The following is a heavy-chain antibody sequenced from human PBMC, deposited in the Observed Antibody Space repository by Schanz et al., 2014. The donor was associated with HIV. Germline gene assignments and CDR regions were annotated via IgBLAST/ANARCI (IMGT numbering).Heavy chain of an antibody. J-gene: IGHJ3*02. D-gene: IGHD1-26*01. Sequence: QVQLVQSGTEVKKPGASVKVSCKASGYTFSSYDINWVRQATGQGLEWMGWINPNSGGTNYAQKFQGRVTMTRDTSISTAYMELSRLRSDDTAVYYCARGIVGATPAFDIWGQGTMVTVSS. CDR2: INPNSGGT. CDR3: ARGIVGATPAFDI. V-gene: IGHV1-2*02. CDR1: GYTFSSYD.